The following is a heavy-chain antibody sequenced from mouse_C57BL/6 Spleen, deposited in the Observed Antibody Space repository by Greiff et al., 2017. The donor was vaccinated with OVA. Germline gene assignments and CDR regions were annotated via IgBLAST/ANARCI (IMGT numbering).Heavy chain of an antibody. V-gene: IGHV1-81*01. Sequence: QVQLKQPGAELVMPGASVKLSCKASGYTFTSYGISWVKQRTGQGLEWIGEIYPRSGNTYYNEKFKGKATLTADKSSSTAYMELRSLTSEDSAVYFCARWTGTNYFDYWGQGTTLTVSS. CDR2: IYPRSGNT. CDR1: GYTFTSYG. CDR3: ARWTGTNYFDY. D-gene: IGHD4-1*01. J-gene: IGHJ2*01.